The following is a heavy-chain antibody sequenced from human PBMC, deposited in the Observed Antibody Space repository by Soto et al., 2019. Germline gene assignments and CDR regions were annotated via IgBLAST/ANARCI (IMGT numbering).Heavy chain of an antibody. CDR2: ICYSGST. CDR1: GGSISSGGYY. J-gene: IGHJ4*02. V-gene: IGHV4-31*09. D-gene: IGHD1-20*01. CDR3: AKTRGITGTLYYFDY. Sequence: PSETLSLTCTVSGGSISSGGYYWTWIRQHPGKGLEWIGYICYSGSTYYNPSLKSRVTISVDKSKNQFSLKLSSVTAADTAVYYCAKTRGITGTLYYFDYWCQGTLVTVSS.